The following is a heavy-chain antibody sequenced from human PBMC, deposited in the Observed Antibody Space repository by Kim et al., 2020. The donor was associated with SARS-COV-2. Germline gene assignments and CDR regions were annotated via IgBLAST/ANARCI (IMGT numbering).Heavy chain of an antibody. J-gene: IGHJ4*02. Sequence: SETLSLTCTVPGGSISSSSYYWGWIRQPPGKGLEWIGSIYYSGSTYYNPSLKSRVTISVDTSKNQFSLKLSSVTAADTAVYYCARHTTASYGGYYLSQGT. CDR2: IYYSGST. CDR1: GGSISSSSYY. V-gene: IGHV4-39*01. D-gene: IGHD4-17*01. CDR3: ARHTTASYGGYY.